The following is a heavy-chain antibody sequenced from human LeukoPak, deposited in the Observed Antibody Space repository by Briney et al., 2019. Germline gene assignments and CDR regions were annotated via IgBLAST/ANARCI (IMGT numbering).Heavy chain of an antibody. D-gene: IGHD4-23*01. J-gene: IGHJ4*02. Sequence: SETLSLTCAVYGGSFSGYYWSWIRQPPGKGLEWIGEINHSGSTNYNPSLKSRVTISVDTSKNQFSPKLSSVTAADTAVYYCARGRYGGPFDYRGQGTLVTVSS. CDR3: ARGRYGGPFDY. CDR2: INHSGST. V-gene: IGHV4-34*01. CDR1: GGSFSGYY.